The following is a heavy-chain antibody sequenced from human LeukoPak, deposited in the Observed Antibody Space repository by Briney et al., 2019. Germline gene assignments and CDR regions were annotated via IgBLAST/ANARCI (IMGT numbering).Heavy chain of an antibody. Sequence: GGSLRLSCAASGFTFSDYYMSWIRQAPGKGLEWVSHISSSSSYTNYADSVKGRFTISRDNAKNSLYLQMNSLRAEDTAVYYCATSLYSSSWYPFDYWGQGTLVTVSS. D-gene: IGHD6-13*01. CDR3: ATSLYSSSWYPFDY. V-gene: IGHV3-11*06. J-gene: IGHJ4*02. CDR1: GFTFSDYY. CDR2: ISSSSSYT.